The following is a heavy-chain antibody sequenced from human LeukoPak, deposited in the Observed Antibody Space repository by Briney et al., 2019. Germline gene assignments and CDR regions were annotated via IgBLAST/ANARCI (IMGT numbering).Heavy chain of an antibody. Sequence: PGGSLRLSCAASGFTFDDYAMHWVRQAPGKGLEWVSGISWNSGSIGYADSVKGRFTISRDNAKNSLYLQMNSLRAEDTALYYCAKGPTRYFDYYYMDVWGKGTTVTISS. CDR2: ISWNSGSI. J-gene: IGHJ6*03. CDR3: AKGPTRYFDYYYMDV. V-gene: IGHV3-9*01. CDR1: GFTFDDYA. D-gene: IGHD3-9*01.